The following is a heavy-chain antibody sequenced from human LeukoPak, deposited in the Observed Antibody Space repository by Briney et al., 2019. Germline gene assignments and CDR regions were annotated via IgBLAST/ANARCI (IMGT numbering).Heavy chain of an antibody. V-gene: IGHV3-30*03. D-gene: IGHD3-9*01. CDR1: GFIFSSYG. CDR2: ISYDGSNK. CDR3: ARGIILTGYYTYYFDY. Sequence: GRSLRLSCAASGFIFSSYGVHWVRQAPGKGLEWVAVISYDGSNKYYADSVKGRFTISRDNSKNTLYLQMNSLRAEDTAVYYCARGIILTGYYTYYFDYWGQGTLVTVSS. J-gene: IGHJ4*02.